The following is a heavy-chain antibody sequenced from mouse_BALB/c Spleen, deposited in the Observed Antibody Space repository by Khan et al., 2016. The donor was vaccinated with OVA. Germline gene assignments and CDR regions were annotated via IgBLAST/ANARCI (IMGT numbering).Heavy chain of an antibody. CDR3: ARLAYYYDSEGFAY. V-gene: IGHV5-6*01. Sequence: DVQLVESGGDLVKPGGSLKLSCAASGFTFSTYGMSWVRQTPDKRLEWVATVSTGGSYTYYPDSVKGRFTISRDNAKNTLYLQMSSLTSEDTARFYCARLAYYYDSEGFAYWGQGTLVTVSA. J-gene: IGHJ3*01. D-gene: IGHD1-1*01. CDR2: VSTGGSYT. CDR1: GFTFSTYG.